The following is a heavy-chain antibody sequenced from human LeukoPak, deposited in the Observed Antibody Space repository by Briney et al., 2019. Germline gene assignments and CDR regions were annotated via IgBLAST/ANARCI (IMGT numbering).Heavy chain of an antibody. CDR1: GDSISSSY. D-gene: IGHD5-18*01. Sequence: NSSETLSLTCTVSGDSISSSYCSWIRQPPGKGLEWIGYISYSGSTSSNPSLRSRVTISVDTSKNQFSLRLTSVTAADTAMYYCARGGQLNWFDPWGQGTLVTVSS. CDR2: ISYSGST. CDR3: ARGGQLNWFDP. V-gene: IGHV4-59*01. J-gene: IGHJ5*02.